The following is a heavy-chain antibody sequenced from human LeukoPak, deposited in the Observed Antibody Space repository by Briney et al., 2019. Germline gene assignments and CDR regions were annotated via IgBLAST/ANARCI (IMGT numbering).Heavy chain of an antibody. Sequence: PSETLSLTCTVSGASISSYYWAWLRQPPGKALEWLANVYSTGTTYYNPSLKSRLNILLDTSKNHFSLTVTSVTAADTAVYYCACTPYSFTFDYWSPGSLVTVSS. CDR2: VYSTGTT. CDR1: GASISSYY. V-gene: IGHV4-59*05. CDR3: ACTPYSFTFDY. D-gene: IGHD2-8*01. J-gene: IGHJ4*02.